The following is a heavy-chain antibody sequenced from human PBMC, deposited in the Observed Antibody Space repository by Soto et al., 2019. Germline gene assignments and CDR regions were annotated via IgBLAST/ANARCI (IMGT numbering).Heavy chain of an antibody. CDR3: AKVTKRAAAGRYEYYKYGMDV. J-gene: IGHJ6*02. D-gene: IGHD6-13*01. CDR1: GFAFSTYA. V-gene: IGHV3-23*01. CDR2: ISGSGGSS. Sequence: PGGSLRLSCAASGFAFSTYAMTWVRQAPGKGLEWVSVISGSGGSSYYAASVKGRFTISRDNSKNMLFLQMNGLRAEDTAVYYCAKVTKRAAAGRYEYYKYGMDVWGQGTTVTVSS.